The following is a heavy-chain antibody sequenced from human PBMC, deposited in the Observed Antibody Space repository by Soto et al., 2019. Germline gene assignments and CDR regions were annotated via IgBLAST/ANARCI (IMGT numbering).Heavy chain of an antibody. Sequence: PSETLSLTCTVSGGSISSSSYYWGWIRQPPGKGLEWIGSIYYSGSTYYNPSLKSRVTISVDTSKNQFSLKLSSVTAADTAVYYCARLGYAQLVPDYWGQGTLVTVSS. V-gene: IGHV4-39*01. CDR3: ARLGYAQLVPDY. J-gene: IGHJ4*02. CDR1: GGSISSSSYY. D-gene: IGHD6-13*01. CDR2: IYYSGST.